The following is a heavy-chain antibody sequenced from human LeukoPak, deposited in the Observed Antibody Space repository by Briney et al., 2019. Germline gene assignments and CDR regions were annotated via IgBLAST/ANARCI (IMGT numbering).Heavy chain of an antibody. CDR2: IKQDGSEK. Sequence: GGSLRLSCAASGFTFSSYWMSWVRQAPGKGLEWVANIKQDGSEKCCVDSVKGRFTISRDNAKNSLYLQMNSLRAEDTAVYYCARDGGGDMTNWFDPWGQGTLVTVSS. CDR3: ARDGGGDMTNWFDP. V-gene: IGHV3-7*01. J-gene: IGHJ5*02. CDR1: GFTFSSYW. D-gene: IGHD2-21*02.